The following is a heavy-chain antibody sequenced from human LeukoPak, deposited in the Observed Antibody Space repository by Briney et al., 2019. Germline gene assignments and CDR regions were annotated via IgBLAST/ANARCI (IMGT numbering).Heavy chain of an antibody. CDR1: GFTFRSYG. V-gene: IGHV3-21*01. CDR2: IDFTSRYI. CDR3: ATPAAGPGAEYSLY. Sequence: GGSLRLSCAASGFTFRSYGMHWVRQAPGKGLEWVSSIDFTSRYIYNADSVKGRFTTSRDNAKNSLDLQMNSLKAEDTAVYYCATPAAGPGAEYSLYWGQGTLVIVSS. D-gene: IGHD6-13*01. J-gene: IGHJ1*01.